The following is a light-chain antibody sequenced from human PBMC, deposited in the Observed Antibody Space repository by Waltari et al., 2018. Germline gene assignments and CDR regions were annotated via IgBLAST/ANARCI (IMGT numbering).Light chain of an antibody. Sequence: QSALTQPASVSGSPGQSITISCTGTSSDVGSYNYDSWYQQHPGKAPKLILYEVSTRPSGVSSGFSGSKSGNTASLAIAGLQAEDEADYYCSSYTSSSSYVFGTGTKVTVL. V-gene: IGLV2-14*01. J-gene: IGLJ1*01. CDR1: SSDVGSYNY. CDR3: SSYTSSSSYV. CDR2: EVS.